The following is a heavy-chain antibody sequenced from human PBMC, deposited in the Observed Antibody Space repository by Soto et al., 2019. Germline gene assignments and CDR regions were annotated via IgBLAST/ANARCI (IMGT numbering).Heavy chain of an antibody. V-gene: IGHV5-51*01. CDR2: IYPVDSNT. CDR1: GYSFTNYW. CDR3: ARRAYHFDGNAFGY. J-gene: IGHJ4*02. D-gene: IGHD3-9*01. Sequence: GESLKISCKAYGYSFTNYWFGRVRQLSGTGLEWMGVIYPVDSNTKFSPYFQGQATMSVDKSISPAYLHWISLKASDTGIYYCARRAYHFDGNAFGYWGQGTLGTVAS.